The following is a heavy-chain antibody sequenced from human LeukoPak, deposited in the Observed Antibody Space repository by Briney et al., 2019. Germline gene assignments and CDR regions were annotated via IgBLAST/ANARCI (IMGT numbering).Heavy chain of an antibody. Sequence: GGSLRLSCAASGFTFSSYGMHWVRQAPGKGLEWVAFIRYDGSNKYYADSVKGRFTISRDNSKNTLYLQMNSLRAEDTAVYYCAKEIWFRSPFDPWGQGTLVTVSS. D-gene: IGHD3-10*01. CDR2: IRYDGSNK. J-gene: IGHJ5*02. CDR3: AKEIWFRSPFDP. V-gene: IGHV3-30*02. CDR1: GFTFSSYG.